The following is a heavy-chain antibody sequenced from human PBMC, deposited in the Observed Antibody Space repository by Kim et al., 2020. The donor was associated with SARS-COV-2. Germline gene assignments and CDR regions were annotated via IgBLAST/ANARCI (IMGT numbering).Heavy chain of an antibody. CDR1: GFIFSSYW. V-gene: IGHV3-7*01. CDR3: VKGGGGHDY. CDR2: IKQDGREK. Sequence: GGSLRLSCAASGFIFSSYWMTWVRQAPGKGLEWVANIKQDGREKYYVDSVKGRFTISRDNAKNSLVLEMKSLRAEDTAFYYCVKGGGGHDYWGQGTLVTVSS. D-gene: IGHD3-16*01. J-gene: IGHJ4*02.